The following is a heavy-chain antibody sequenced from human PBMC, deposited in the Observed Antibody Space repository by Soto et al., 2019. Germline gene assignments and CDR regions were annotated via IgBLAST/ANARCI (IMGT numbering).Heavy chain of an antibody. CDR1: GFTFSSYS. V-gene: IGHV3-21*01. CDR3: ARVGDYYDSSGLLKFDY. Sequence: EVQLVESGGGLVKPGGSLRLSCAASGFTFSSYSMNWVRQAPGKGREWVSSISSSSSYIYYADSVKGRFTISRDNAKNSLYLQMNSLRAEDTAVYYCARVGDYYDSSGLLKFDYWGQGTLVTVSS. J-gene: IGHJ4*02. CDR2: ISSSSSYI. D-gene: IGHD3-22*01.